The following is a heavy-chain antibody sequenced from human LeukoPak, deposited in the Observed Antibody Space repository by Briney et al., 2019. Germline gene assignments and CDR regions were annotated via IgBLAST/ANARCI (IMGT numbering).Heavy chain of an antibody. CDR2: MNPNSGNT. V-gene: IGHV1-8*03. CDR3: ARGCRSSSQFDP. D-gene: IGHD6-6*01. Sequence: ASVKVSCKASGYTFTSYDINWVRQATGQGLEWMGWMNPNSGNTGYAQKFQGRVTITRNTSISTAYMELSSLRSEDTAVYYCARGCRSSSQFDPWGQGTLVTVSS. CDR1: GYTFTSYD. J-gene: IGHJ5*02.